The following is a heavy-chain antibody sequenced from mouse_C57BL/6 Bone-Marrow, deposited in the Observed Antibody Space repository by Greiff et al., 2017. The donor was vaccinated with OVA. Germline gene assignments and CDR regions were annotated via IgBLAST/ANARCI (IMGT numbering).Heavy chain of an antibody. CDR2: INPGSGGT. D-gene: IGHD2-1*01. V-gene: IGHV1-54*01. J-gene: IGHJ1*03. CDR3: ARGGYYGNYHWYFDV. Sequence: VQLQESGAELVRPGTSVKVSCKASGYAFTNYLIEWVKQRPGQGLEWIGVINPGSGGTNYNEKFKGKATLTADKSSSTAYMQLSSLTSEDSAVYFCARGGYYGNYHWYFDVWGTGTTVTVSS. CDR1: GYAFTNYL.